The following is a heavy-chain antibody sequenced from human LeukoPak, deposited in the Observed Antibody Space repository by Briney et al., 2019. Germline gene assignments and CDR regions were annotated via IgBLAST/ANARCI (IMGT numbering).Heavy chain of an antibody. V-gene: IGHV4-59*11. J-gene: IGHJ6*03. CDR2: IYYSGGT. Sequence: SETLSLTCTVSGGSISSHYWNWIRQPPGKGLEWIGYIYYSGGTNYNPSLQGRVTMTRNTSISTAYMELSSLRSEDTAVYYCARGRGEWLRLMANYYYYMDVWGKGTTVTVSS. CDR3: ARGRGEWLRLMANYYYYMDV. CDR1: GGSISSHY. D-gene: IGHD5-12*01.